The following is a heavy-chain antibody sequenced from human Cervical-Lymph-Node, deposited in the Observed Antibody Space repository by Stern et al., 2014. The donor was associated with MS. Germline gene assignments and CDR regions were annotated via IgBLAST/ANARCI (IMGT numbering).Heavy chain of an antibody. CDR1: GFSLSTSGMC. CDR3: AHSTGYSSGWSPYYGMDV. V-gene: IGHV2-70*01. J-gene: IGHJ6*02. CDR2: IDWDDDK. Sequence: QVTLRESGPALVKPTQTLTLTCTFSGFSLSTSGMCVSWIRQPPGKALEWLALIDWDDDKYYSPSLKTRLTISKDTSKNQVVLTMTNMDPVDTATYYCAHSTGYSSGWSPYYGMDVWGQGTTVTVSS. D-gene: IGHD6-19*01.